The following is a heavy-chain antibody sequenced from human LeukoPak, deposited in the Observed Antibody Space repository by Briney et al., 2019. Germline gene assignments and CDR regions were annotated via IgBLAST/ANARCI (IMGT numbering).Heavy chain of an antibody. CDR3: AKDHFGYSSSSLDY. D-gene: IGHD6-13*01. CDR2: ISASGGST. Sequence: GGSLRLSCSASEFSFNSYAMSWVRQAPGKGLEWVSAISASGGSTYSADSVKGRFTISRDNSKNTLYLQMNNLRAEDTAVYFCAKDHFGYSSSSLDYWGQGTLVTVSS. V-gene: IGHV3-23*01. CDR1: EFSFNSYA. J-gene: IGHJ4*02.